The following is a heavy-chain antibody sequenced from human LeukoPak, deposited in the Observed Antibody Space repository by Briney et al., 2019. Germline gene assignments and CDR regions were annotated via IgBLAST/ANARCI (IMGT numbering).Heavy chain of an antibody. CDR2: IRLDGSDK. CDR1: GFTVSSNY. V-gene: IGHV3-30*09. Sequence: GGSLRLSCAASGFTVSSNYMSWVRQAPGKGLEWVADIRLDGSDKYYADFVKGRFAISRDNSRNTLFLEMNSPRVEDTAKYYCARIGFGYSYGSGLDYWGQGTLVTVSS. CDR3: ARIGFGYSYGSGLDY. D-gene: IGHD5-18*01. J-gene: IGHJ4*02.